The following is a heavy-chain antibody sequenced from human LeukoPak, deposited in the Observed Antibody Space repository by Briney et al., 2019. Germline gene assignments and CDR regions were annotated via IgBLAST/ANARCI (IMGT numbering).Heavy chain of an antibody. J-gene: IGHJ3*02. Sequence: GRSLRLSCAASGFTFSSYGMHWVRQAPGKGLEWVAVITYDGSNKYYADSVKGRFTISRDNSKNTLYLQMNSLRAEDTAVYYCARDVSYLGDAFDIWGQGTMVTVAS. CDR3: ARDVSYLGDAFDI. V-gene: IGHV3-30*03. D-gene: IGHD1-26*01. CDR2: ITYDGSNK. CDR1: GFTFSSYG.